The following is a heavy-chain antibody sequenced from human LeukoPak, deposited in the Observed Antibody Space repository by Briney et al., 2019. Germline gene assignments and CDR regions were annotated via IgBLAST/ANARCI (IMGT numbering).Heavy chain of an antibody. V-gene: IGHV3-53*01. CDR3: ARDLGRDSFDI. J-gene: IGHJ3*02. D-gene: IGHD2-15*01. CDR2: IYSGGNT. Sequence: PGGSLRLSCAASGFTVSSIHMSWVRQAPGEGLEWVSVIYSGGNTYYADSVKGRFTIPRDNSKNTLYLQMNNLRAEDTAVYYCARDLGRDSFDIWGQGTKVTVSS. CDR1: GFTVSSIH.